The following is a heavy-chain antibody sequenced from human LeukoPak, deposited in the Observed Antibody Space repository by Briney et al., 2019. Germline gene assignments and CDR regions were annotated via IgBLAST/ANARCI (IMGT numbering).Heavy chain of an antibody. J-gene: IGHJ6*03. CDR1: GFTFSSYA. D-gene: IGHD2-8*02. Sequence: GGSLRLSCAASGFTFSSYAMHWVRQAPGKGLEWVALISYDGSNKYYADSVKGRFTSSRDNSKNTLYRQMNSLRGEDTAVYYCARASVGWWHDRPYYMDVCGKGITVTVSS. CDR3: ARASVGWWHDRPYYMDV. CDR2: ISYDGSNK. V-gene: IGHV3-30*04.